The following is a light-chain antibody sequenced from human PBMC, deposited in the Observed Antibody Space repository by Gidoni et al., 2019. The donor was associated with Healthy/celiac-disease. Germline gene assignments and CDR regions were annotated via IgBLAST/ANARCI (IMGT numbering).Light chain of an antibody. CDR1: QSISSY. CDR3: QQSYSTPVAT. Sequence: DIQMTQSSSSLSASVGDRVTITCRTSQSISSYLNWYQQKPGKAPKLLIYAASSLQSGVPSRFSGSGSGTDFTLTISSLQPEDFATYYCQQSYSTPVATFGQGTKLEIK. V-gene: IGKV1-39*01. J-gene: IGKJ2*01. CDR2: AAS.